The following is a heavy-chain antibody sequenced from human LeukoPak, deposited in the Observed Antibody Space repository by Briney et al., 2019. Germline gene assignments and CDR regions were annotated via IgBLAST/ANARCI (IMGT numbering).Heavy chain of an antibody. V-gene: IGHV4-59*01. CDR3: ARDRGVTDTEFDY. Sequence: SETLSLTCTVSGGSISSYYWSWIRQAPGKGLEWIGYIYYSGSTNYNPSLKSRVTISVDTSKNQFSLKLSSVTAADTAVYYCARDRGVTDTEFDYWGQGTLVTVSS. J-gene: IGHJ4*02. D-gene: IGHD2-21*02. CDR1: GGSISSYY. CDR2: IYYSGST.